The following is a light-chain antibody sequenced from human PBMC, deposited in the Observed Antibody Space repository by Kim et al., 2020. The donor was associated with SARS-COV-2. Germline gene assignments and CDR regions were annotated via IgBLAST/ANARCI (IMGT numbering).Light chain of an antibody. CDR3: QSYDSSLSGWV. J-gene: IGLJ3*02. CDR1: SSNIGAGYD. Sequence: QSVLTPPPSVSGAPCQRVTISFTGTSSNIGAGYDVHWYQQLPGTAPKLLIYGNSNRPSGVPDRFSGSKSGTSASLAITGLQAEDEADYFCQSYDSSLSGWVFGG. V-gene: IGLV1-40*01. CDR2: GNS.